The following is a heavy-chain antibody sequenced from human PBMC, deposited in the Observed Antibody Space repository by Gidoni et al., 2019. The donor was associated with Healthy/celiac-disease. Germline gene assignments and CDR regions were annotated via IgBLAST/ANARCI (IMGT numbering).Heavy chain of an antibody. J-gene: IGHJ4*02. CDR3: AKDGGAGIAVAGDFDY. V-gene: IGHV3-23*01. Sequence: EVQLLESGGGLVQPGGCLRLSCAASGFTFRSYAMSWVRQAPGKGLEWVSAISGSGGSTYYADSVKGRFTISRDNSKNTLYLQMNSLRAEDTAVYYCAKDGGAGIAVAGDFDYWGQGTLVTVSS. D-gene: IGHD6-19*01. CDR2: ISGSGGST. CDR1: GFTFRSYA.